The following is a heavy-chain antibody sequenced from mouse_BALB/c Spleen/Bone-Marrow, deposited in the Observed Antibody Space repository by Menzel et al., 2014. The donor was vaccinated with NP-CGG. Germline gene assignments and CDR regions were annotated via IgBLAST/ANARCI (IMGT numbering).Heavy chain of an antibody. Sequence: LVESGAELVRPGTSVKISCKASGYTFTNYYLGWVKQRPGHGLEWIGDIYPGGGYTNYNEEFKGKATLTADTSSSTAYMQLSGLTSEDSAVYFCARDSNFKGYFDYWGQGTTLTVSS. CDR2: IYPGGGYT. CDR3: ARDSNFKGYFDY. CDR1: GYTFTNYY. D-gene: IGHD2-5*01. J-gene: IGHJ2*01. V-gene: IGHV1-63*02.